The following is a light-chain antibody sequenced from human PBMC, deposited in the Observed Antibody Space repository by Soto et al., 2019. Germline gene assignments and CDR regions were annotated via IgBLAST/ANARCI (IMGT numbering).Light chain of an antibody. CDR1: QSVSNN. CDR3: QQYYSYPWT. J-gene: IGKJ1*01. Sequence: VLTQSPGTLSLSPGERATLSCRASQSVSNNYLAWYQQKPGQAPRLLIYGASTRATGIPAMFSGSGSGTDSTLTISCLQSEDFATYYCQQYYSYPWTFGQGSKVDVK. CDR2: GAS. V-gene: IGKV3-15*01.